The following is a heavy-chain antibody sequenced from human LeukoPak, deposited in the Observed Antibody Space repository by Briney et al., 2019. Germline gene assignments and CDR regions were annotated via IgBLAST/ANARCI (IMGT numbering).Heavy chain of an antibody. CDR2: LYYTGRT. CDR3: ARRRYYDGSGYLE. D-gene: IGHD3-22*01. CDR1: GESISRSDSY. J-gene: IGHJ1*01. Sequence: SETLSLTCSVSGESISRSDSYWDWIRQPPGKGLEWIGTLYYTGRTYYSPSLKSRLTMSVDTSNNQFSLNLTSVTAAYTAVYCCARRRYYDGSGYLEWGQGTLLSVSS. V-gene: IGHV4-39*01.